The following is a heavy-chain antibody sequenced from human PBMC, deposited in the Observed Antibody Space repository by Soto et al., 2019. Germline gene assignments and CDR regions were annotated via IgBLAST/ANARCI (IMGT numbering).Heavy chain of an antibody. CDR1: GGSISSYY. CDR2: IYYSGST. J-gene: IGHJ5*02. D-gene: IGHD3-10*01. CDR3: ARHGDLLRWFGELLPNWFDP. V-gene: IGHV4-59*08. Sequence: LSLTCTVSGGSISSYYWSWIRQPPGKGLEWIGYIYYSGSTNYNPSLKSRVTISVDTSKNQFSLKLSSVTAADTAVYYCARHGDLLRWFGELLPNWFDPLGQGTLVTVSS.